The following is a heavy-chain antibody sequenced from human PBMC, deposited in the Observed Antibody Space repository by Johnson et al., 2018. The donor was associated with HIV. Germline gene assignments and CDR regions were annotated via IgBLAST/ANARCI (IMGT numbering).Heavy chain of an antibody. CDR3: ARGVAMIVF. J-gene: IGHJ3*01. V-gene: IGHV3-30*02. CDR2: IRYDGSNN. CDR1: GFTFSSYC. D-gene: IGHD3-22*01. Sequence: QVQLVESGGGLVQPGGSLRLSCAASGFTFSSYCMHWVRQAPGKGLEWVAFIRYDGSNNYYADSVKGRFTISRDNSKNTLYLQIDSLRAEDTAVYYGARGVAMIVFWGQGTMVTVSS.